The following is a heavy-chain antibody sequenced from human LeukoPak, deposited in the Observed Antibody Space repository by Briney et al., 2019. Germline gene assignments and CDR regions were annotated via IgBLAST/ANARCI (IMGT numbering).Heavy chain of an antibody. D-gene: IGHD3-22*01. V-gene: IGHV3-49*04. CDR2: IRNKAYGGTT. CDR3: TRGDYYDSSGYYLLFDY. J-gene: IGHJ4*02. Sequence: GGSLRLSCTASGFTFGDYGMSWVRQAPGKGAEWVGFIRNKAYGGTTEYAASVKGRFTISRDDSKSIAHLQMNSLKTEDTAVYYCTRGDYYDSSGYYLLFDYWGQGTLVTVSS. CDR1: GFTFGDYG.